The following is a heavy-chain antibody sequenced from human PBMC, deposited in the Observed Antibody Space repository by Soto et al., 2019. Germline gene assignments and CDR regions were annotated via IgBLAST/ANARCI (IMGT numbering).Heavy chain of an antibody. CDR1: GFTFSSYG. J-gene: IGHJ5*02. D-gene: IGHD6-6*01. V-gene: IGHV3-33*01. Sequence: PGGSLRRSCAASGFTFSSYGMHWVRQAPGKGLEWVAVIWYDGSNKYYADSVKGRCTISRDNSKNTLYLQMNSLRAEDTAVYYCAREQFNLRSSSRENWFDPWGQGTLVTVSS. CDR2: IWYDGSNK. CDR3: AREQFNLRSSSRENWFDP.